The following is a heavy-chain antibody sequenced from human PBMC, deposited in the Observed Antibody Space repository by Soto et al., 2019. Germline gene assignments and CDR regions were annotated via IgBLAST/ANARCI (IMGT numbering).Heavy chain of an antibody. CDR2: IYHSGST. Sequence: PEALPPPRAVSGRPISSSNWWSCVGQPPGKGLEWMGEIYHSGSTNYNPSLKSRVTISVDKSKNQFSLKLSSVTAADTAVYYCARDLGYYDSSGYSWGQGTLLTVSS. J-gene: IGHJ5*02. CDR3: ARDLGYYDSSGYS. D-gene: IGHD3-22*01. V-gene: IGHV4-4*03. CDR1: GRPISSSNW.